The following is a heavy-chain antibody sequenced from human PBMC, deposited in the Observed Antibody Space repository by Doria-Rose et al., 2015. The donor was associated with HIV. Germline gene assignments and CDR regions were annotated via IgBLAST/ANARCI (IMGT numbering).Heavy chain of an antibody. CDR2: NFSDDER. V-gene: IGHV2-26*01. CDR1: GVSLSSPGMG. D-gene: IGHD6-13*01. CDR3: ARIKSSRWYHKYYFDF. J-gene: IGHJ4*02. Sequence: VTLKESGPVLVKPTETLTLTCTVSGVSLSSPGMGVSWIRQPPGKALEWLANNFSDDERSYKTSLKSRPTISRGTSKSQVVLTMTDMDPVDTATYYCARIKSSRWYHKYYFDFWGQGTLVIVSA.